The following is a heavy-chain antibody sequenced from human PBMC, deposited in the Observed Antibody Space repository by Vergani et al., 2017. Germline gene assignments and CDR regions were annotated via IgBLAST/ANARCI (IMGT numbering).Heavy chain of an antibody. J-gene: IGHJ4*02. V-gene: IGHV3-9*01. CDR3: AKGYYDFWSGYYDY. D-gene: IGHD3-3*01. CDR2: ISWNSGSI. CDR1: GFTFDDYA. Sequence: EVQLVESGGGLVQPGRSLRLSCAASGFTFDDYAMHWVRQAPGKGLEWVSGISWNSGSIGYADSVKGRFTISRDNAKNSLYLQMNSQRAEDTALYYCAKGYYDFWSGYYDYWGQGTLVTVSS.